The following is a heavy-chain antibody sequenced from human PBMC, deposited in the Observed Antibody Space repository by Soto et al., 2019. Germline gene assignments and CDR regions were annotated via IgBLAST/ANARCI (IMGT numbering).Heavy chain of an antibody. J-gene: IGHJ4*02. CDR2: ITGNGDTT. V-gene: IGHV3-23*01. D-gene: IGHD3-22*01. CDR1: GFTFINTG. CDR3: AKIDGYFDY. Sequence: GGSLRLSCAGSGFTFINTGMSWVRQAPGQGLEWVSAITGNGDTTYYADSVKGRFTISRDNSKSTLYLQMNSLRAEDTAVYYCAKIDGYFDYWGQGTQVTVS.